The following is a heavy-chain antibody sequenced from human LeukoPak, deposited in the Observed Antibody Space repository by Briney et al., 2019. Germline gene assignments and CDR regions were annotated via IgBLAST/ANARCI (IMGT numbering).Heavy chain of an antibody. CDR2: VSGAAGGT. CDR3: AKTFNPYYYYYGVDV. J-gene: IGHJ6*02. CDR1: GFTFSSYA. V-gene: IGHV3-23*01. Sequence: PGVALRLSCAASGFTFSSYAMSWVRQAPGKGLEWVSSVSGAAGGTYYADSVRGRFTISRDNSKNTLYLQMNSLRAEDTAIYYCAKTFNPYYYYYGVDVWGQGTTVTVS.